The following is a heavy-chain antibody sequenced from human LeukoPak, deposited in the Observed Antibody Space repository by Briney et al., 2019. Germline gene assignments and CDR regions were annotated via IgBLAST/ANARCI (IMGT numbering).Heavy chain of an antibody. J-gene: IGHJ3*02. V-gene: IGHV5-51*01. CDR2: IYPGDSDT. CDR1: GYSFTSYW. CDR3: ARRPGYCSSTSCYQDAFDI. Sequence: GESLKISCKGSGYSFTSYWIGWVRQMPGKVLAWIGIIYPGDSDTRYSPSFQGQVTISADKSISTAYLQWSSLKASDTAMYYCARRPGYCSSTSCYQDAFDIWGQGTMVTVSS. D-gene: IGHD2-2*01.